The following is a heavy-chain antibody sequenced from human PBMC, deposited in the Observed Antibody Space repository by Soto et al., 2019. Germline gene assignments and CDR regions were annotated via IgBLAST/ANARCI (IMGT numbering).Heavy chain of an antibody. J-gene: IGHJ4*02. V-gene: IGHV4-61*03. Sequence: PGKGLEWIGYIYYMGLTNYNPSLKSRVSISVNTSKNNFSLQLRSVTDADTVVYYCARVENSNGYFFDYWGPG. D-gene: IGHD3-22*01. CDR3: ARVENSNGYFFDY. CDR2: IYYMGLT.